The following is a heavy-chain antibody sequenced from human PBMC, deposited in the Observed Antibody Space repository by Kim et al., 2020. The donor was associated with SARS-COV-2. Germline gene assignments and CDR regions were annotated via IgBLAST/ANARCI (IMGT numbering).Heavy chain of an antibody. Sequence: GGSLRLSCAASGFTFSSYAMSWVRQAPGKGLEWVSAISGSGGSTYYADSVKGRFTISRDNSKNTLYLQMNSLRAEDTAVYYCAKGLPERGGYYYYGMDVWGQGTTVTVSS. CDR3: AKGLPERGGYYYYGMDV. CDR2: ISGSGGST. D-gene: IGHD2-21*02. V-gene: IGHV3-23*01. J-gene: IGHJ6*02. CDR1: GFTFSSYA.